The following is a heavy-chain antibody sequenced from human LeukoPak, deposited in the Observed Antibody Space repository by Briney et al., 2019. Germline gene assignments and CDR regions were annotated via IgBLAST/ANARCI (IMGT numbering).Heavy chain of an antibody. D-gene: IGHD3-22*01. V-gene: IGHV3-30*18. CDR3: AKDSLNYYDSSGYSYYYYYGMDV. CDR1: GFTFSSYG. CDR2: ISYDGSNK. J-gene: IGHJ6*02. Sequence: GGSLRLSCAASGFTFSSYGMHWVRQAPGKGLEWVAVISYDGSNKYCADSVKGRFTISRDNSKNTLYLQMNSLRAEDTAVYYCAKDSLNYYDSSGYSYYYYYGMDVWGQGTTVTVSS.